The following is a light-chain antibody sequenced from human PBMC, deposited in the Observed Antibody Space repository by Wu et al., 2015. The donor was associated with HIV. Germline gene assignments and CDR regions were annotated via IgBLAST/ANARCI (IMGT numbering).Light chain of an antibody. CDR2: AAS. V-gene: IGKV1-27*01. J-gene: IGKJ1*01. CDR1: QSISSW. CDR3: QKYNTAPWT. Sequence: DFQMTQSPSTLSASVGGRVTITCRASQSISSWLAWYQQKPGKVPKVLIYAASTLQSGAPSRFSGSGSGTDFTLTISSLQPEDVATYYCQKYNTAPWTFGQGTKVE.